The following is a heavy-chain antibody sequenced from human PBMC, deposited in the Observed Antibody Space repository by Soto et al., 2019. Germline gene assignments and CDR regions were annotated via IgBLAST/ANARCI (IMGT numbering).Heavy chain of an antibody. D-gene: IGHD2-2*01. V-gene: IGHV3-64*01. CDR3: ARDRYCSSPTCATYDS. CDR1: GFTFISYA. CDR2: ISSNGVST. Sequence: GGSLRLSCTASGFTFISYAMNWVRQAPWKGLEYVSAISSNGVSTYYANSVKGRFTISRDNSKNTLYLQMGSLRAEDMALYYCARDRYCSSPTCATYDSWGQGALVTVSS. J-gene: IGHJ4*02.